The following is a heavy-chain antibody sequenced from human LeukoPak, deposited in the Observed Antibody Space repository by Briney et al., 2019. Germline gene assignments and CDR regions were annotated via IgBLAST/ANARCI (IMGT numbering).Heavy chain of an antibody. CDR3: ARVRRTYYHNL. J-gene: IGHJ4*02. V-gene: IGHV4-31*11. CDR1: GGSFSGYY. CDR2: IYYSGST. Sequence: SETLSLTCAVYGGSFSGYYWSWIRQHPGKGLEWIGYIYYSGSTYYNPSLKSRVTISVDTSKNQFSLKLSSVTAADTAVYYCARVRRTYYHNLWGQGTLVTVSS. D-gene: IGHD3-9*01.